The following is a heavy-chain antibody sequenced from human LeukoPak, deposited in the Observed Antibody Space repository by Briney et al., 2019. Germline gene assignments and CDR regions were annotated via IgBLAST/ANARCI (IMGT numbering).Heavy chain of an antibody. J-gene: IGHJ4*02. Sequence: SETLSLTCTVSGGSISSGSYYWSWIRQPAGKGLEWIGRIYTSGTTNYNPSLKSRVTISVDTSKNQFSLKLSSVTAADTAVYYCARGAREVTPDYWGQGTLVTVSS. CDR2: IYTSGTT. D-gene: IGHD4-23*01. CDR1: GGSISSGSYY. V-gene: IGHV4-61*02. CDR3: ARGAREVTPDY.